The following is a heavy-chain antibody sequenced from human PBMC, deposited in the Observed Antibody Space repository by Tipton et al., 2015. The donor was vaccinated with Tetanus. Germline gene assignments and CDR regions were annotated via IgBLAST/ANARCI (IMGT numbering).Heavy chain of an antibody. CDR2: VYYSGST. D-gene: IGHD2-8*02. CDR1: GGSINNYY. CDR3: ARATSTGPAYNWFDP. J-gene: IGHJ5*02. V-gene: IGHV4-59*12. Sequence: TLSLTCTVSGGSINNYYWSWIRQPPGKGLEWIGYVYYSGSTNYNPSLKSRVTISIDRSKNQFSLKLTSVTAADTAVYYCARATSTGPAYNWFDPWGQGTLVTVSS.